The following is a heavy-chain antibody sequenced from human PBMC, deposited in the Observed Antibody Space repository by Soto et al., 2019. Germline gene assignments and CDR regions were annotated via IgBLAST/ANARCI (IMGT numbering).Heavy chain of an antibody. CDR2: MKPNGGNT. D-gene: IGHD2-2*01. J-gene: IGHJ6*02. Sequence: QVQLVQYGAEVKKPGASVKVSCKASGYTFTSYDINWVRQATGQGREGMGWMKPNGGNTGYAQRFQGKVTMTRNTSITTAYMDLSSRRSEDTAVYYGAKERAVLVPAALNDYYDYCIDVWGQGTTVTVSS. CDR3: AKERAVLVPAALNDYYDYCIDV. V-gene: IGHV1-8*01. CDR1: GYTFTSYD.